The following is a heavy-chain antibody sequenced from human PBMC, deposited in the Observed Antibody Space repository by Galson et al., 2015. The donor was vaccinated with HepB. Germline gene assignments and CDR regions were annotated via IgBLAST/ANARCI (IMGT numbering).Heavy chain of an antibody. D-gene: IGHD6-19*01. J-gene: IGHJ4*02. V-gene: IGHV1-46*04. CDR1: GYTFTSYY. Sequence: SVKVSCKASGYTFTSYYMHWVRQAPGQGLEWMGIINPSGGSTSYAQKLQGRVTMTRDTSTSTVYMELSSLRSEDTAVYYCARDRGVGIAVAGVDYWGQGTLVTVSS. CDR3: ARDRGVGIAVAGVDY. CDR2: INPSGGST.